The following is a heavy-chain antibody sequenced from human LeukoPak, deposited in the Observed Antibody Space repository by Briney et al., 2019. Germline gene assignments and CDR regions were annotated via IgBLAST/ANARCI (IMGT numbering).Heavy chain of an antibody. D-gene: IGHD5-12*01. V-gene: IGHV3-23*01. Sequence: GGSLRLSCAASGFTFSSYSMNWVRQAPGKGLEWVSAISGSGGSTYYADSVKGRFTISRDNSKNTLYLQMNSLRAEDTAVYYCAKARYSGYDKKRYYFDYWGQGTLVTVSS. CDR2: ISGSGGST. J-gene: IGHJ4*02. CDR1: GFTFSSYS. CDR3: AKARYSGYDKKRYYFDY.